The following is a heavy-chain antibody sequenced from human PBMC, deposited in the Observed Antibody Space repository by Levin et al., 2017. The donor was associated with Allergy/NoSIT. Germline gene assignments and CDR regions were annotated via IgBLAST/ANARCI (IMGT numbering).Heavy chain of an antibody. CDR1: GYTFTSYG. D-gene: IGHD5-12*01. CDR2: ISAYNGNT. J-gene: IGHJ4*02. CDR3: ARERTHIVLDY. Sequence: PGGSLRLSCKASGYTFTSYGISWVRQAPGQGLEWMGWISAYNGNTNYAQKLQGRVTMTTDTSTSTAYMELRSLRSDDTAVYYCARERTHIVLDYWGQGTLVTVSS. V-gene: IGHV1-18*01.